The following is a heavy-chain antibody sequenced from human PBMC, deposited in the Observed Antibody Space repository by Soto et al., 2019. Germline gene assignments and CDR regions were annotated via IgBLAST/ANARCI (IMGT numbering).Heavy chain of an antibody. J-gene: IGHJ4*02. D-gene: IGHD5-18*01. Sequence: PSETLSLTCTVSGGSISSSSYYWGWIRQPPGKGLEWIGSIYYSGSTYYNPSLKSRVTISVDTSKNQFSLKLSSVTAADTAVYYCARTGPLQLWLPHYFDYWGQGTLVTVSS. CDR2: IYYSGST. CDR3: ARTGPLQLWLPHYFDY. CDR1: GGSISSSSYY. V-gene: IGHV4-39*01.